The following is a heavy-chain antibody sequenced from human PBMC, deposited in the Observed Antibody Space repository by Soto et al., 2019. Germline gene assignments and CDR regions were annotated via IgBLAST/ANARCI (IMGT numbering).Heavy chain of an antibody. CDR2: ISKNGIDI. V-gene: IGHV3-48*03. Sequence: RLSCAASGFSFSTYEMNWVRQAPGKGLEWVSYISKNGIDIYYADSVKGRFTISRDNANNSLFLQMDSLRPEDTAVYYCAPRKYGSFNIGAFDIWGQGTMVTVSS. J-gene: IGHJ3*02. D-gene: IGHD1-26*01. CDR3: APRKYGSFNIGAFDI. CDR1: GFSFSTYE.